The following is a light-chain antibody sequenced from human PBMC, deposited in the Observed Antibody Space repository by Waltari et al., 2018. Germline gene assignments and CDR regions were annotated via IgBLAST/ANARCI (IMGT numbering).Light chain of an antibody. CDR1: SSNIGSGFG. CDR3: QSYDSGREV. V-gene: IGLV1-40*01. J-gene: IGLJ3*02. CDR2: DNN. Sequence: QSVLTQPPSVSGAPGQRVTISCTGRSSNIGSGFGVHWYQQFPGSAPRLVIFDNNIRPSRVPARFSGSKSGTSASLTITGLQAEDEADYYCQSYDSGREVFGGGTKLTV.